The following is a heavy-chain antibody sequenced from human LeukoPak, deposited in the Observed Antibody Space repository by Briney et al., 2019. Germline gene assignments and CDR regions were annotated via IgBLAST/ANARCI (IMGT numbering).Heavy chain of an antibody. CDR3: ARTFQGFWSGYWAPQNALKNSIDY. CDR1: GGSVSSHRYY. CDR2: VYHSGST. J-gene: IGHJ4*02. Sequence: PSETLSLTCTVSGGSVSSHRYYWGWLRQPPGKGLEWIGSVYHSGSTYYNPSLKSRVTISVDTSKNQFSLKLSSVTAADTAVYYCARTFQGFWSGYWAPQNALKNSIDYWGQGTLVTVSS. D-gene: IGHD3-3*01. V-gene: IGHV4-39*07.